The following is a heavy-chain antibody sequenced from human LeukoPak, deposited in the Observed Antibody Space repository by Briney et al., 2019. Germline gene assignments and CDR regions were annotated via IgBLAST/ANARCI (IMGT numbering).Heavy chain of an antibody. V-gene: IGHV3-30*03. Sequence: GGSLRLSCAASGLDFSAYGMPWVRQAPGKGLEWVAVISNDGINKYYGDSVKGRFTASRDNSKNTLYVQMNSLRVEDTAIYYCATAGGSGEIDMWGQGTMVTVSS. J-gene: IGHJ3*02. CDR1: GLDFSAYG. D-gene: IGHD3-10*01. CDR3: ATAGGSGEIDM. CDR2: ISNDGINK.